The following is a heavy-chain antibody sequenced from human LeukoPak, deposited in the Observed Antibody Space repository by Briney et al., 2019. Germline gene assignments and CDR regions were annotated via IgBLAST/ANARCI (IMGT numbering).Heavy chain of an antibody. CDR2: ISYDGSLK. CDR1: GVNFSSHA. Sequence: GGSLRLSCVASGVNFSSHAMHWVRQAPGRGLEWLGVISYDGSLKYYADSLEGRFSTSRDNPRDTLYLHMNSLRPEDSAVYYCARDPAGYDSGGWFDPWGQGTLV. V-gene: IGHV3-30*01. J-gene: IGHJ5*02. CDR3: ARDPAGYDSGGWFDP. D-gene: IGHD5-12*01.